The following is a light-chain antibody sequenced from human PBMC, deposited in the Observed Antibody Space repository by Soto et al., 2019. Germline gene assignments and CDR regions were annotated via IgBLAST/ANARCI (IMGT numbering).Light chain of an antibody. CDR2: DAS. V-gene: IGLV2-14*01. J-gene: IGLJ1*01. CDR3: SSYTSSSTPYV. CDR1: SSDVGGYNY. Sequence: QSVLTQPASVSASPGQSITISCAGTSSDVGGYNYVSWYQQHPGKAPKLMIYDASNRPSGVSNRFSGSKSGNTASLTISGLQAEDEADYYCSSYTSSSTPYVFGTGTKVTVL.